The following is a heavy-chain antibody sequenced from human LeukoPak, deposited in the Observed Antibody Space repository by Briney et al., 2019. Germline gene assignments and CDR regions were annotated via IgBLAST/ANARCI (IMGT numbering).Heavy chain of an antibody. CDR1: GFTFSSYA. J-gene: IGHJ5*02. V-gene: IGHV3-23*01. Sequence: PGGSLRLSCAASGFTFSSYAMSWVRQAPGKGLEWVSAISGSGGSTYYADSVKGRFTISRDNAKNSLYLQMNSLRAEDTAVYYCARDIPVYVWGSYRQPNWFDPWGQGTLVTVSS. CDR2: ISGSGGST. CDR3: ARDIPVYVWGSYRQPNWFDP. D-gene: IGHD3-16*02.